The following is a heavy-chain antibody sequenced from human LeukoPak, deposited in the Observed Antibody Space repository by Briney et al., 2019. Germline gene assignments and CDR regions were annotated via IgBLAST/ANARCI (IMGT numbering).Heavy chain of an antibody. V-gene: IGHV3-23*01. CDR2: ISDSGGST. CDR1: GFTFSSYA. J-gene: IGHJ4*02. CDR3: AREGGGYSGNFDY. D-gene: IGHD5-24*01. Sequence: GGSLRLSCAASGFTFSSYAMSWVRQAPGKGLEWVSAISDSGGSTYYADSVKGRFTISRDNSKNTLYLQMNSLRAEDTAVYYCAREGGGYSGNFDYWGQGTLVTVSS.